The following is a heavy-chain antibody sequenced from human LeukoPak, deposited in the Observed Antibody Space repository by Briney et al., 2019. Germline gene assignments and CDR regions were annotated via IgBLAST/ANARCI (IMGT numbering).Heavy chain of an antibody. Sequence: PGGSLRLSCAASGFTFSSYGMHWVRQAPGKGLEWLSYISSSGSTIYYADSVKGRFIISRDDAKNSLYLQMNSLRAEDTAVYYCARGDGDYVGYYYMDVWGKGTTVTISS. D-gene: IGHD4-17*01. CDR2: ISSSGSTI. CDR3: ARGDGDYVGYYYMDV. V-gene: IGHV3-48*04. J-gene: IGHJ6*03. CDR1: GFTFSSYG.